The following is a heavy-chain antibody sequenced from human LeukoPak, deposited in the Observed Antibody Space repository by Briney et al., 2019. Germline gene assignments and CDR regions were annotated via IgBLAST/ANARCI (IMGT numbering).Heavy chain of an antibody. CDR3: ARGSRFGVVGRDAFDI. D-gene: IGHD3-3*01. Sequence: GGSLRLSCAVSGFTFSRYSMNWVRQAPGKGLEWVSSISISSNYIYYADSVKGRFTISRDNAKNSLYLQVNSLRAEDTAVYYCARGSRFGVVGRDAFDIWGQGTVATVSS. CDR2: ISISSNYI. V-gene: IGHV3-21*01. J-gene: IGHJ3*02. CDR1: GFTFSRYS.